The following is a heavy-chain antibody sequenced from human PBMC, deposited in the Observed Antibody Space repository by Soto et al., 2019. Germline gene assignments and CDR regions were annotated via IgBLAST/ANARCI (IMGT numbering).Heavy chain of an antibody. V-gene: IGHV3-33*01. Sequence: QVQLVESGGGVVQPGRSLRLSCAASGFIFSSFGMHCVRQAPGKGLEWVSNIWHDGSNTYYVDSVKGRFTISRDNSRNTLYLQMNSLRADDTAVYHCVRDLLGSGGHFDYWGQGTLVTVSS. CDR2: IWHDGSNT. D-gene: IGHD7-27*01. CDR3: VRDLLGSGGHFDY. CDR1: GFIFSSFG. J-gene: IGHJ4*02.